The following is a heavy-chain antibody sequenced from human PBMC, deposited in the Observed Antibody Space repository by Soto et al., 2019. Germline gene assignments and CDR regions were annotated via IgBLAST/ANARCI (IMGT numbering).Heavy chain of an antibody. CDR1: GGSFSGYY. J-gene: IGHJ4*02. CDR2: INHSGST. Sequence: SEKLSLTCAVYGGSFSGYYWSWIRQPPGKGLEWIGEINHSGSTNYNPSLKSRVTISVDTSKNQFSLKLSSVTAADTAVYYCARGGWIRVFDYWGQGTLVTVSS. D-gene: IGHD5-18*01. CDR3: ARGGWIRVFDY. V-gene: IGHV4-34*01.